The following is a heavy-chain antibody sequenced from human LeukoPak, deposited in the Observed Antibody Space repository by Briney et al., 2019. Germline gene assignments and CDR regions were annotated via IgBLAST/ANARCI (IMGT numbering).Heavy chain of an antibody. CDR2: ISDSGGST. J-gene: IGHJ4*02. V-gene: IGHV3-23*01. CDR3: AKDPRGDFWTGSAFFDY. Sequence: PGGSLRLSCAASGFTFSNYAMTWVRQAPGKGLEWVSGISDSGGSTYYADSVKGRSTISRDKSKNTLYLQMNSLRAEDTAKYYCAKDPRGDFWTGSAFFDYWGQGTLVTVSS. CDR1: GFTFSNYA. D-gene: IGHD3/OR15-3a*01.